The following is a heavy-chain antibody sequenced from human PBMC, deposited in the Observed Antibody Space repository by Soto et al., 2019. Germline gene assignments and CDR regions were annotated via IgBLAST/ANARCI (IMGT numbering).Heavy chain of an antibody. D-gene: IGHD6-19*01. CDR1: GGTFSSYA. V-gene: IGHV1-69*12. CDR3: ASSGGWSSGWYPHRY. J-gene: IGHJ4*02. Sequence: QVQLVQSGAEVKKPGSSVKVSCKASGGTFSSYAISWVRQAPGQGLEWMGGIIPIFGTANYAQKFQGRVTITAVESTSTAYMERRSLSSEQTPVNYCASSGGWSSGWYPHRYWGQGTLVTVSS. CDR2: IIPIFGTA.